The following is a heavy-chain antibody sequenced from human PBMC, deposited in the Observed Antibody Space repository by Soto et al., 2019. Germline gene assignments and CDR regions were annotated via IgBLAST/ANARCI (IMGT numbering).Heavy chain of an antibody. CDR2: MDQDGSET. D-gene: IGHD3-16*01. V-gene: IGHV3-7*01. CDR3: VCGGNFFIY. J-gene: IGHJ4*02. CDR1: GFTFSTYW. Sequence: ESGGGLVQPGGSLRLSCAASGFTFSTYWMTWVRQPPGKGLEWVANMDQDGSETYYVDSVRGRFTVSRDNAKNSLYLQMNGLRVEDTAVYYCVCGGNFFIYWGQGTLVTVSP.